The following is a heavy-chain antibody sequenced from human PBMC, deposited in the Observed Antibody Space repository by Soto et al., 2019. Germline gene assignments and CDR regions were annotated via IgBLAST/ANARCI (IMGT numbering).Heavy chain of an antibody. CDR1: GGSISIISYY. J-gene: IGHJ5*02. Sequence: QLQLQESGPGLVKPSETLSLTCTVSGGSISIISYYWGWIRQPPGKGLEWIGSIYYSGSTDYNPSLKSRGTISVDTSKNQSSLKLSSVTAADTAVYYCASSYCGGDCYKKWFDPWGQGTLVTVSS. V-gene: IGHV4-39*01. CDR3: ASSYCGGDCYKKWFDP. D-gene: IGHD2-21*02. CDR2: IYYSGST.